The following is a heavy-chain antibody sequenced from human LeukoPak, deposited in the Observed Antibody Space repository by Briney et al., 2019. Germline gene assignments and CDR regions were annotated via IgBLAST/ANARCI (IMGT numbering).Heavy chain of an antibody. V-gene: IGHV3-48*01. Sequence: GGSLRLSCAASGFTFSSYSMNWVRQAPGKGLEWVSYISSSSSTIYYADSVKGRFTISRDNAKNSLYLQMNSLRAEDTAVYYCARDASLRLRKLGMGDYYYMDVWGKGTTVTVSS. D-gene: IGHD7-27*01. CDR2: ISSSSSTI. CDR3: ARDASLRLRKLGMGDYYYMDV. J-gene: IGHJ6*03. CDR1: GFTFSSYS.